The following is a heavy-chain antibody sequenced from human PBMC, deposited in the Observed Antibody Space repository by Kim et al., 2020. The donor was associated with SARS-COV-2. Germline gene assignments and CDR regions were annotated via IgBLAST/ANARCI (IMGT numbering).Heavy chain of an antibody. J-gene: IGHJ4*02. CDR3: ARGLGEKYCTNGVCSLDY. CDR2: INPNGGIT. D-gene: IGHD2-8*01. Sequence: ASVKVSCKASEYTFTSYYIHWVRQAPGQGLEWMGIINPNGGITNYAQKLRGRVTMSRDTSTSTVFLEVSSLRSEDTAVYYCARGLGEKYCTNGVCSLDYWGQGTLVTVSS. V-gene: IGHV1-46*01. CDR1: EYTFTSYY.